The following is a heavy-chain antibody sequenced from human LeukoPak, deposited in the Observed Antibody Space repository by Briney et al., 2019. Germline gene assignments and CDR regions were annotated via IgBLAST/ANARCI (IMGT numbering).Heavy chain of an antibody. CDR3: ARHAYYYYGMDV. CDR2: IYYSGST. V-gene: IGHV4-59*08. Sequence: PSETLSLTCTVSGGSISTYYWSWIRQPPGKGLEWIGYIYYSGSTTYNPSLKSRVTMSVDTSQNQFSLNLSSVTAADTAVYYCARHAYYYYGMDVWGQGTTVTVSS. CDR1: GGSISTYY. J-gene: IGHJ6*02.